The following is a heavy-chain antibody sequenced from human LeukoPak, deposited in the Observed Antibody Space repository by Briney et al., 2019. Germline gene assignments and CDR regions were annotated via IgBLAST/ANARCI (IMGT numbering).Heavy chain of an antibody. CDR1: GYTFTSYD. Sequence: ASVKVSCKASGYTFTSYDINWVRQANGQGLEWMGWMNPNSGNTGYAQKFQGRVTMTRNTSISTAYMELSSLRSEDTAVYYCARGASRSYYYYGMDVWGQGTTVTVSS. D-gene: IGHD2-21*01. V-gene: IGHV1-8*01. J-gene: IGHJ6*02. CDR2: MNPNSGNT. CDR3: ARGASRSYYYYGMDV.